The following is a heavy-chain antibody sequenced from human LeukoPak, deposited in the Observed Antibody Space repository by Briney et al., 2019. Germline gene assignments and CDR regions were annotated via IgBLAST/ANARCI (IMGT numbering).Heavy chain of an antibody. Sequence: GSLRLSCAASGFTFSSYGMHWVRQAPGKGLEWVAVIWYDGSNKYYADSVKGRFTISRDNSKNTLYLQMNSLRAEDTAVYYCAKDPGDYYMDVWGKGTTVTVSS. J-gene: IGHJ6*03. V-gene: IGHV3-33*06. CDR1: GFTFSSYG. CDR3: AKDPGDYYMDV. CDR2: IWYDGSNK.